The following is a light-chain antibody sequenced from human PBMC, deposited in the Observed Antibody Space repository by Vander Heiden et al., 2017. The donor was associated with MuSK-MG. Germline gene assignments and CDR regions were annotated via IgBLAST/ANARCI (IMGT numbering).Light chain of an antibody. Sequence: EIVLTQSPGTLSLSPGERATLSCRASQSVSNSYLAWYQQKPGQAPRLLIYGASSRATGIPDRFSGSGSGTDFTLTISRLEPEDFAVYYCQQYGSSPETFGQGTKLEIK. CDR1: QSVSNSY. CDR2: GAS. J-gene: IGKJ2*01. V-gene: IGKV3-20*01. CDR3: QQYGSSPET.